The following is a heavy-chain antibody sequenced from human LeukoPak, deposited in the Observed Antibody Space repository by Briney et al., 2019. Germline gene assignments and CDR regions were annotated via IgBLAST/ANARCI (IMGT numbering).Heavy chain of an antibody. D-gene: IGHD3-22*01. V-gene: IGHV5-51*01. J-gene: IGHJ3*02. CDR1: GSRFTSYW. Sequence: GASLKISCKGSGSRFTSYWIGWVRQMPGKGLEWMGIIYPGDSDTRSRPSFQGQVTISADKSTSTAYLQWSSLKGSDTALYYCAGDSCGYYWEHAFDIWGQGTMVTVSS. CDR3: AGDSCGYYWEHAFDI. CDR2: IYPGDSDT.